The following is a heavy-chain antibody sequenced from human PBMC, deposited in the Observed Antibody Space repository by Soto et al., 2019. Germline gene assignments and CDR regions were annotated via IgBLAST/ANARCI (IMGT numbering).Heavy chain of an antibody. CDR2: MNPNSGNT. Sequence: ASVKVSCKASGYTFTSYDINWVRQATGQGLEWMGWMNPNSGNTGYAQKFQGRVTMTRNTSISTAYMELSSLRSEDTAVYYCARGLHSNYYYSYMDVWGKGTTVTVSS. D-gene: IGHD4-4*01. CDR3: ARGLHSNYYYSYMDV. CDR1: GYTFTSYD. V-gene: IGHV1-8*01. J-gene: IGHJ6*03.